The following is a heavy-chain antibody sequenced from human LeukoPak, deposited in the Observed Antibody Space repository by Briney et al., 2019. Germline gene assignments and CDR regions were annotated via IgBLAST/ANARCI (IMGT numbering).Heavy chain of an antibody. D-gene: IGHD4-23*01. Sequence: SETLSLTCAVSGYSISSSNWWGWIRQPPGKGLEWIGYIYYSGNTHYNPSLKSRVTMSVGTSKNQFSLKLSSVTAVDTAIYYCAKSVDGGNSPFDYWGQGTLVTVSS. J-gene: IGHJ4*02. CDR2: IYYSGNT. V-gene: IGHV4-28*01. CDR3: AKSVDGGNSPFDY. CDR1: GYSISSSNW.